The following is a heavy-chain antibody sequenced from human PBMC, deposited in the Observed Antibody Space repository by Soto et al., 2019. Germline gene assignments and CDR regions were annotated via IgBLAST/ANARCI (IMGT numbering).Heavy chain of an antibody. CDR2: IYYSGST. CDR3: ARVAVAYYYDSSGYYPLYYYGMDV. J-gene: IGHJ6*02. CDR1: GGSISSGDYY. Sequence: SETLSLTCTVSGGSISSGDYYWSWIRQPPGKGLEWIGYIYYSGSTYYNPSLKSRVTISVDTSKNQFSLKLSSVTAADTAVYYCARVAVAYYYDSSGYYPLYYYGMDVWGQGTTVTVSS. V-gene: IGHV4-30-4*01. D-gene: IGHD3-22*01.